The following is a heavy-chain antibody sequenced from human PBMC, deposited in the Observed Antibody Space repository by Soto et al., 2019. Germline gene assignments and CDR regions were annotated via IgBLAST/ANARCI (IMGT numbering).Heavy chain of an antibody. V-gene: IGHV4-30-2*01. J-gene: IGHJ4*02. CDR3: ARGRREYDHSGRLSY. CDR1: GGSISSGGYS. CDR2: IYTGGST. Sequence: SETLSLTCAVSGGSISSGGYSWSWIRQPPGKGLEWIGKIYTGGSTYYQPSLKSRVTMSVDRSKNQFSLKLNSVMAADSVVYYCARGRREYDHSGRLSYWGQGTLV. D-gene: IGHD3-10*01.